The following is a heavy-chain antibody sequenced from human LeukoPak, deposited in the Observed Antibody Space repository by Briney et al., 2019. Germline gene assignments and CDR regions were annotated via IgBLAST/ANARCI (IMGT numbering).Heavy chain of an antibody. CDR2: IYYSGSP. V-gene: IGHV4-61*05. CDR1: GYSISSGYY. Sequence: KPSETLSLTCTVSGYSISSGYYWGWIRQPPGKGLEWIGYIYYSGSPNYNPSLKSRVTISVDTSKNQFSLKLTSVTAEDTAVYYCARTLITFGRGGYFDYWGQGTLVTVSS. J-gene: IGHJ4*02. D-gene: IGHD3-16*01. CDR3: ARTLITFGRGGYFDY.